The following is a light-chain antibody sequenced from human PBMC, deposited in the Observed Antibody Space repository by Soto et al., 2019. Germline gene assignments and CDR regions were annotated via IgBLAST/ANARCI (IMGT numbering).Light chain of an antibody. J-gene: IGKJ2*01. CDR1: QSISSN. V-gene: IGKV3-15*01. CDR3: QQYNNWPPENT. Sequence: EIVMTQSPVTLSVSPGERATLSCRASQSISSNLAWYQQTPGQAPRLLIYGASTRATGIPARFSGSGSGTEFTLTISSLQSEDFAVYYCQQYNNWPPENTFGQGTKLEIK. CDR2: GAS.